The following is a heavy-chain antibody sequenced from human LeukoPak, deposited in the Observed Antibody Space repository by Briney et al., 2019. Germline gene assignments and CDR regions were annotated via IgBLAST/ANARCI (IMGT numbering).Heavy chain of an antibody. Sequence: ASVKVSCKASGYTFTSYDINWVRQATGQGLEWMGWISAYNGNTNYAQKLQGRVTMTTDTSTSTAYMELRSLRSDDTAVYYCARVVRGVIGYYNYMDVWGKGTTVTISS. CDR3: ARVVRGVIGYYNYMDV. CDR2: ISAYNGNT. J-gene: IGHJ6*03. V-gene: IGHV1-18*01. CDR1: GYTFTSYD. D-gene: IGHD3-10*01.